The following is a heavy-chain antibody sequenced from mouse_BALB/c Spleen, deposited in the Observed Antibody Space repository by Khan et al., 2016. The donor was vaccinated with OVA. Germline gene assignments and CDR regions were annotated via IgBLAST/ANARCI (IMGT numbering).Heavy chain of an antibody. V-gene: IGHV9-4*02. CDR3: AKGGATDYRSSRGAMEY. CDR2: INTHSGVP. CDR1: GYTFTTAG. Sequence: QIQLVQSGPELKKPGETVRISCKASGYTFTTAGIQWVQKMPGKGLKWIGWINTHSGVPKYAEDFKGRFAFSLEISVNTAYLQITNLKNEDTTPYFCAKGGATDYRSSRGAMEYWGQGTSVTVSS. J-gene: IGHJ4*01. D-gene: IGHD6-1*01.